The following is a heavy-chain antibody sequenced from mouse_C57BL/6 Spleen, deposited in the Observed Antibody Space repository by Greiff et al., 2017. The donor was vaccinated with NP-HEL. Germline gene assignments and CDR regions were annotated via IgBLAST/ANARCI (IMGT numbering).Heavy chain of an antibody. V-gene: IGHV5-16*01. CDR3: ARYYYGSSYYFDY. CDR2: INYDGSST. D-gene: IGHD1-1*01. CDR1: GFTFSDYY. Sequence: EVKLVESEGGLVQPGSSMKLSCTASGFTFSDYYMAWVRQVPEKGLEWVANINYDGSSTYYLDYLKSRFIISRDNAKNILYLQMSSLKSEDTATYYCARYYYGSSYYFDYWGQGTTLTVSS. J-gene: IGHJ2*01.